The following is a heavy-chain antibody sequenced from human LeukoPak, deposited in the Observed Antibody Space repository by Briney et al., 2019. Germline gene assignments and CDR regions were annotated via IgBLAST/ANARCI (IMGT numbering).Heavy chain of an antibody. V-gene: IGHV3-7*01. D-gene: IGHD2-2*01. CDR3: ARALDSSSSRYQAFEE. J-gene: IGHJ4*02. CDR2: IKQEEREK. CDR1: GFTFSNYW. Sequence: PGGSLRLSCSPSGFTFSNYWMGWVRQAPGKGLEWVANIKQEEREKNYVDSVKGRFTISRDNAKRSLYLQMNSLRAEDTAVYYCARALDSSSSRYQAFEEWGQGTLVTVSS.